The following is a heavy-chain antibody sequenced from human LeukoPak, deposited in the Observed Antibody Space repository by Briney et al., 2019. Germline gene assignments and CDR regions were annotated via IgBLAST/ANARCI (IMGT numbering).Heavy chain of an antibody. CDR2: ISYDGSNK. D-gene: IGHD3-16*02. Sequence: TGGSLRLSCAASGFTFSSYAMHWVRQAPGKGLEWVAVISYDGSNKYYADSVKGRFTISRDNSKNTLYLQMNSLRAEDTAVYYCARDLRLGELSSNWGQGTLVTVSS. CDR1: GFTFSSYA. CDR3: ARDLRLGELSSN. J-gene: IGHJ4*02. V-gene: IGHV3-30*04.